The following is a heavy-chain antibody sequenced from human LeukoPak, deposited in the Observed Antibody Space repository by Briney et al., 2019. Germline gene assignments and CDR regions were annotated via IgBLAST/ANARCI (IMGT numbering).Heavy chain of an antibody. D-gene: IGHD3-10*01. CDR2: IYSGGST. V-gene: IGHV3-66*01. CDR3: ARDIMVRGASYYYYGMDV. CDR1: GFTVSSNY. Sequence: GSLRLSCAASGFTVSSNYMSWVRQAPGKGLEWVSVIYSGGSTYYADSVKGRFTISRDNSKNTLYLQMNSLRAEDTAVYYCARDIMVRGASYYYYGMDVWGQGTTVTVSS. J-gene: IGHJ6*02.